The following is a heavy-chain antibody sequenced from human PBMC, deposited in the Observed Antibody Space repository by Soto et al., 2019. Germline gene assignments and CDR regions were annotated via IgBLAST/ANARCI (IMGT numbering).Heavy chain of an antibody. CDR2: ISGSGATT. CDR3: AKLRYFDWSAYNWFEY. D-gene: IGHD3-9*01. Sequence: GGSLRLSCAASGFTFSRHAMIWVRQVPGKGLEWVSSISGSGATTSYADSVKGRFTVSRDNSKNTLYLQMNSLRVEDTAVYHCAKLRYFDWSAYNWFEYWGQGTPVTVSS. J-gene: IGHJ5*01. V-gene: IGHV3-23*01. CDR1: GFTFSRHA.